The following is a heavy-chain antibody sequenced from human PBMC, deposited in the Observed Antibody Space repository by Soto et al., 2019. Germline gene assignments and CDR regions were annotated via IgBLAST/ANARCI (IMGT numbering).Heavy chain of an antibody. Sequence: SETLSLTCTVSGVSITSGDYYWSWIRQPPGKGLEWIGYICYGGSTYYNPSLKSRVTISVDTTKNQFSLNLSSVTAADTAVYYYSRGGRVRGVTFDYWGQGTLVTVSS. CDR2: ICYGGST. V-gene: IGHV4-30-4*08. J-gene: IGHJ4*02. CDR3: SRGGRVRGVTFDY. D-gene: IGHD3-10*01. CDR1: GVSITSGDYY.